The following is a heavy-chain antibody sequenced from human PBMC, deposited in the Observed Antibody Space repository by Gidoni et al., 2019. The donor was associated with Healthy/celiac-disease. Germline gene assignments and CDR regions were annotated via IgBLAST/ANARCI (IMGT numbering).Heavy chain of an antibody. Sequence: VGFIRSKAYGGTTEYAASVKGRFTISRDDSKSIAYLQMNSLKTEDTAVYYCTRAPITMIVVVTLNDAFDIWGQGTMVTVSS. D-gene: IGHD3-22*01. V-gene: IGHV3-49*02. CDR2: IRSKAYGGTT. CDR3: TRAPITMIVVVTLNDAFDI. J-gene: IGHJ3*02.